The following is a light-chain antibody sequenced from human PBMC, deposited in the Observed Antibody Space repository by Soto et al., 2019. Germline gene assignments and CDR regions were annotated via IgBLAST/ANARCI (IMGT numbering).Light chain of an antibody. J-gene: IGKJ4*01. CDR2: DAS. CDR1: ESINGW. V-gene: IGKV1-5*01. CDR3: RQYSSYQLT. Sequence: DIQMTQSPSTLSVSVGDRVTITCRASESINGWLAWYQQKPGKAPKILIYDASKLERGVPSRLSGSGSGAEFTLTISSLQPDDLATYYCRQYSSYQLTFGGGTKVDIK.